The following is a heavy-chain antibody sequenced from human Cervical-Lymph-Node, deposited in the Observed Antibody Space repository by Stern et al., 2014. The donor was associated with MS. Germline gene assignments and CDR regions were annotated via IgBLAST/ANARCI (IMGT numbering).Heavy chain of an antibody. Sequence: QVQLVQSGAEVKKPWASVKVSCKASCYTFTSYGISWVRQAPGQGLEWMGWSSPYNGNRIYAPKLQARVTMTTDTSTSTAYMELRSLRSDDTAVYYCARGLLGSENAFDIWGQGTMVTVSS. D-gene: IGHD2-15*01. CDR3: ARGLLGSENAFDI. CDR2: SSPYNGNR. V-gene: IGHV1-18*01. J-gene: IGHJ3*02. CDR1: CYTFTSYG.